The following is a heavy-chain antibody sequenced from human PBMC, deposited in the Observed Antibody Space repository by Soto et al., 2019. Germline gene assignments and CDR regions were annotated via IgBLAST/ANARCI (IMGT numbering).Heavy chain of an antibody. CDR2: IYYRGST. CDR3: ARNMGYYDSSGYYGFDY. V-gene: IGHV4-59*12. D-gene: IGHD3-22*01. Sequence: SETLSLTCTVSGGSISSYYWSWIRQPPGKGLEWIGYIYYRGSTNYNPSLKSRVTISVDTSKFQFSLKLSSVTAADTAVYYCARNMGYYDSSGYYGFDYWGQGTLVTVSS. CDR1: GGSISSYY. J-gene: IGHJ4*02.